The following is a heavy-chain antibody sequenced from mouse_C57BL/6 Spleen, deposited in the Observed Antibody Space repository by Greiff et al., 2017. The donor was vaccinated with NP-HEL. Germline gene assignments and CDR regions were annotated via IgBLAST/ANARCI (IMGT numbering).Heavy chain of an antibody. D-gene: IGHD4-1*01. CDR1: GYTFTDYY. CDR2: IYPGSGNT. V-gene: IGHV1-76*01. Sequence: VQLQQSGAELVRPGASVKLSCKASGYTFTDYYINWVKQRPGQGLEWIARIYPGSGNTYYNEKFKGKATLTAEKSSSTAYMQLSSLTSEDSAVYFCARSLTGDWYFDVWGTGTTVTVSS. J-gene: IGHJ1*03. CDR3: ARSLTGDWYFDV.